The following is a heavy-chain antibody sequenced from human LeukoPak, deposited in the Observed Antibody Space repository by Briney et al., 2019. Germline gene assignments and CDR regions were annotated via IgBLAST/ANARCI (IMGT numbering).Heavy chain of an antibody. J-gene: IGHJ5*02. CDR1: GYTFTGYY. Sequence: ASVKVSCKASGYTFTGYYMHWVRQAPGQGLEWMGWINPSSGGTNYAQKFQGRVTMTRDTSISTAYMELSRLRSDDTAVYYCARESYYYDSSGDNWFDPWGQGTLVTVSS. D-gene: IGHD3-22*01. CDR3: ARESYYYDSSGDNWFDP. CDR2: INPSSGGT. V-gene: IGHV1-2*02.